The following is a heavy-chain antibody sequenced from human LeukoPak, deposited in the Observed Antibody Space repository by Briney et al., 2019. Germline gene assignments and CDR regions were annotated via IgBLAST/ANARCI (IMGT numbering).Heavy chain of an antibody. CDR3: ARDRKSGESSEIDF. V-gene: IGHV3-74*01. D-gene: IGHD3-10*01. Sequence: GGSLRLSCAASGFTFSNYWVHWVRQAPGKGLVWVSRINRDGSTTNYADSVNGRFTVSRDSAKNTLNLQMNSLRAEDTAVYYCARDRKSGESSEIDFWGQGTLVTVSS. J-gene: IGHJ4*02. CDR2: INRDGSTT. CDR1: GFTFSNYW.